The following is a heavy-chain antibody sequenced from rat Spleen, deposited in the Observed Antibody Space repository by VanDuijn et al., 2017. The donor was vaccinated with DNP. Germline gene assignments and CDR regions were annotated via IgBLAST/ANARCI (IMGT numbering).Heavy chain of an antibody. CDR1: GFTFSDYY. J-gene: IGHJ2*01. D-gene: IGHD1-4*01. CDR2: ISYDGSDT. V-gene: IGHV5-7*01. CDR3: AGRPPPTRGPFDY. Sequence: EVQLVESGGGLVQPGRSLKLSCVASGFTFSDYYMAWVRQGPTGGLEWVATISYDGSDTHYRDSVKGRFTISRDNAKSTLYLQMDSLRSDDTATYYCAGRPPPTRGPFDYWGQGIMVTVSS.